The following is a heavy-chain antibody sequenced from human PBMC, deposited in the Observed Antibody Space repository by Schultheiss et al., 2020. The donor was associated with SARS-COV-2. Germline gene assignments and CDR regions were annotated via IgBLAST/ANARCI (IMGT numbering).Heavy chain of an antibody. CDR2: IYYDGSNK. D-gene: IGHD5-12*01. Sequence: GGSLRLSCAASGFTFSSYGMHWVRQSPGKGPEWVALIYYDGSNKLYADSVKGRFTISRDNSKNTLYLQMNSLRAEDTAVYYCAPHGGGYESYFDYWGQGTLVTVSS. V-gene: IGHV3-33*01. J-gene: IGHJ4*02. CDR1: GFTFSSYG. CDR3: APHGGGYESYFDY.